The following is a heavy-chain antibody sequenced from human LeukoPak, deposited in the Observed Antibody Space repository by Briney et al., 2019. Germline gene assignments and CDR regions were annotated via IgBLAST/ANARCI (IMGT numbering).Heavy chain of an antibody. D-gene: IGHD3-3*01. J-gene: IGHJ6*03. V-gene: IGHV4-38-2*02. Sequence: SETLSLTCTVSGYSISSGYYWGWIRQPPGKGLEWIGSIYHSGSTYYNPSLKSRVTISVDTSKNQFSLKLSSVTAAHTAVYYCARHGGRNTYYDFWSGYRVYCKYYYYIDVWGKGTTVTVSS. CDR3: ARHGGRNTYYDFWSGYRVYCKYYYYIDV. CDR2: IYHSGST. CDR1: GYSISSGYY.